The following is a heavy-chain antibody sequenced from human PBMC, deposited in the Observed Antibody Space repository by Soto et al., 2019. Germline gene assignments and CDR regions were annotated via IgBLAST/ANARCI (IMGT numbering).Heavy chain of an antibody. V-gene: IGHV1-69*01. Sequence: QVQLVQSGAEVKKPGSSVKVSCKASGGTFSSYAISWVRQAPGQGLEWMGGIIPIFGTANYAQKFQGRVTITADESTSTAYMELSSLRSDDTAVYYCAREGTTRNPYYFDYWGQGTLVTVSS. CDR3: AREGTTRNPYYFDY. CDR1: GGTFSSYA. J-gene: IGHJ4*02. CDR2: IIPIFGTA. D-gene: IGHD1-1*01.